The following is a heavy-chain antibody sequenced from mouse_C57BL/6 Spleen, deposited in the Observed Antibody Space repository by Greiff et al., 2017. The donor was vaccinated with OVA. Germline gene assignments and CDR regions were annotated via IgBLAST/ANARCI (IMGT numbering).Heavy chain of an antibody. Sequence: QVQLQQSGAELARPGASVKLSCKASGYTFTSYGITWVKQRPGQGLEWIGEIYPGGGNPNYNEKFKGKATLTEDKSSSTAYVELRILTSEDSAVYCCAREGYWGQGTTLTVSS. V-gene: IGHV1-81*01. CDR2: IYPGGGNP. J-gene: IGHJ2*01. CDR1: GYTFTSYG. CDR3: AREGY.